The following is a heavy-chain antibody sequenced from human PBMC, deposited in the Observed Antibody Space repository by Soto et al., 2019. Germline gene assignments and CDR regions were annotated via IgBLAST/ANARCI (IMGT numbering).Heavy chain of an antibody. D-gene: IGHD3-22*01. CDR1: GVTVRSYG. CDR2: INSDGTTT. Sequence: PGGSLRLSCGASGVTVRSYGMHWVRQAPGKGLVGVSRINSDGTTTDYADSVKGRFTISRDNDKGLVYLQMNSLRAEDTAAYYCARDPPLSMLVVVGVDDFWGQGTLVPVSS. V-gene: IGHV3-74*01. CDR3: ARDPPLSMLVVVGVDDF. J-gene: IGHJ4*02.